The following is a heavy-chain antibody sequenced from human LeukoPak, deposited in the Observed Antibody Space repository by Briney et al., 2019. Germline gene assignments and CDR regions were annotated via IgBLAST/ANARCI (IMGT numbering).Heavy chain of an antibody. CDR3: ARTDDTGGGYFFDY. Sequence: SVKVSCKASGGTVSTYGISCVRHAPAQGLEWMGGLIPIFNTPHYAQNFQGRVTITTDESTSTAYMELSTLRSEHTPVYLCARTDDTGGGYFFDYWGQGTLVAVSS. D-gene: IGHD3-16*01. CDR2: LIPIFNTP. CDR1: GGTVSTYG. J-gene: IGHJ4*02. V-gene: IGHV1-69*05.